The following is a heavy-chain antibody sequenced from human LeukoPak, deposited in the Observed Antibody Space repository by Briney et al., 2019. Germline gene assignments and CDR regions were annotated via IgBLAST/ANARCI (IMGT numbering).Heavy chain of an antibody. CDR3: AKDLYYGDYFQVAQY. Sequence: PGWSLRLSCAASGFTFNTYAMTWVRQAPGKGLEWVSGISGSGGSTYYADSVKGRFSISRDNSKSTLYLQMNSLRAEDTAVYYCAKDLYYGDYFQVAQYWGQGTLVTVSS. J-gene: IGHJ1*01. V-gene: IGHV3-23*01. CDR1: GFTFNTYA. CDR2: ISGSGGST. D-gene: IGHD4-17*01.